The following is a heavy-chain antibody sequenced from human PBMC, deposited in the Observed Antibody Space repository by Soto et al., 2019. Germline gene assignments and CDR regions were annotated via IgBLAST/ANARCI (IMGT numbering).Heavy chain of an antibody. V-gene: IGHV3-23*01. J-gene: IGHJ6*02. CDR2: ISGSGGST. D-gene: IGHD5-18*01. Sequence: GGSLRLSCAASGFTFSSYAMSWVRQAPGKGLEWVSAISGSGGSTYYADSVKGRFTISRDNSKNTLYLQMNSLRAEDTAVYYCAKSLRAMGRYYYGMDVWGQGTTVTVSS. CDR1: GFTFSSYA. CDR3: AKSLRAMGRYYYGMDV.